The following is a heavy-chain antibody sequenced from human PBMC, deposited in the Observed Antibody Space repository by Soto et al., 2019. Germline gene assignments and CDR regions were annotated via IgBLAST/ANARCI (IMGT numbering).Heavy chain of an antibody. Sequence: EVRLLESGGGLVQPGGSLRLSCAASGFTFSSYAMNWVRQAPGKGLEWVSTIGDSGDEIYYADSVKGRFTISRGNSKNTLYLQMNSLRVEDTAVYYCAKDPFEPWGGAYFDYWGQGALVTVSS. CDR2: IGDSGDEI. CDR1: GFTFSSYA. J-gene: IGHJ4*02. V-gene: IGHV3-23*01. D-gene: IGHD2-21*01. CDR3: AKDPFEPWGGAYFDY.